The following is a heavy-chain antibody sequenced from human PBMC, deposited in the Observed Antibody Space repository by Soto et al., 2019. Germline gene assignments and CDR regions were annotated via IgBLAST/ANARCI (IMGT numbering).Heavy chain of an antibody. J-gene: IGHJ4*02. Sequence: GGSLRLSCAASGFTFSSYSMNWVRQAPGKGLEWVSYISSSSSTIYYADSVKGRFTISRDNAKNSLYLQMNSLRAEDTAVYYCARDPPYCSSTSCSFDYWGQGTLVTVSS. D-gene: IGHD2-2*01. CDR1: GFTFSSYS. CDR2: ISSSSSTI. CDR3: ARDPPYCSSTSCSFDY. V-gene: IGHV3-48*01.